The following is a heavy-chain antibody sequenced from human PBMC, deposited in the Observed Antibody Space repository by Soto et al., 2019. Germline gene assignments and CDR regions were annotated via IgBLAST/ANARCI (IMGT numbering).Heavy chain of an antibody. V-gene: IGHV1-2*02. D-gene: IGHD1-1*01. Sequence: ASVKVTCKASGYTFSDYYIHWVRQAPGQGLEWMGWINPNSGGTKYAPKFQGGVTMTRDTSITTAYMELSRLRSGDTAVYYCAREPATAKPEGVDFWGQGTLVTVSS. CDR1: GYTFSDYY. J-gene: IGHJ4*02. CDR2: INPNSGGT. CDR3: AREPATAKPEGVDF.